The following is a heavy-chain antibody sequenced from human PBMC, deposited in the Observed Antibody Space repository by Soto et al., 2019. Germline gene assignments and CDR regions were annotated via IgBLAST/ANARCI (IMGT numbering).Heavy chain of an antibody. Sequence: GGSLRLSCAASGFTVSSNYMSWVRQAPGKGLEWVSVIYSGGSTYYADSVKGRFTISRDNSKNTLYLQMNSLRAEDTAVYYCAGSLRFLEWLSWPYGMDVWGQGTTVTVSS. D-gene: IGHD3-3*01. CDR3: AGSLRFLEWLSWPYGMDV. CDR1: GFTVSSNY. V-gene: IGHV3-53*01. J-gene: IGHJ6*02. CDR2: IYSGGST.